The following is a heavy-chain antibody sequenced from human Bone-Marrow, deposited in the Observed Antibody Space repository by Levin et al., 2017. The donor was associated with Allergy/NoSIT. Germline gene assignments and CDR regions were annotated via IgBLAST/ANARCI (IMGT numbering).Heavy chain of an antibody. D-gene: IGHD5-18*01. CDR1: GFTFSSYW. CDR3: AREDEELWLDY. J-gene: IGHJ4*02. CDR2: INSDGSST. V-gene: IGHV3-74*01. Sequence: QSGGSLRLSCAASGFTFSSYWMHWVRQAPGKGLVWVSRINSDGSSTSYADSVKGRFTISRDNAKNTLYLQMNSLRAEDTAVYYCAREDEELWLDYWGQGTLVTVSS.